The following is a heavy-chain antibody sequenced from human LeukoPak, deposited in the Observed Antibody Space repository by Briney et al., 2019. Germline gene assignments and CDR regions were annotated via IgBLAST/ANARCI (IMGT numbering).Heavy chain of an antibody. CDR1: GFSFNNYG. CDR3: AKDSLADIDY. Sequence: GGSLRLSCVASGFSFNNYGMYWVRQAPGKGLEWVAFIRHDGSIKNYADSVKGRSTISRDNSKNTLYLQMNSLRAEDTAVYYCAKDSLADIDYWGQGTLVTVSS. D-gene: IGHD3-16*01. J-gene: IGHJ4*02. V-gene: IGHV3-30*02. CDR2: IRHDGSIK.